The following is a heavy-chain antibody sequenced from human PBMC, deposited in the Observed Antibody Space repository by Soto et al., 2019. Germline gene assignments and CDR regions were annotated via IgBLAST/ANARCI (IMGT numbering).Heavy chain of an antibody. D-gene: IGHD3-3*01. V-gene: IGHV3-7*02. CDR3: ATGFDFFQN. CDR1: GLTFGGYW. Sequence: PGGSLRLSCVASGLTFGGYWMTWVRQAPGKGLEWVATIKQDGSEKYYLDSVKGRFTISRDNPKNSLFLQMNILTADDTAIYFCATGFDFFQNWGQGTLVTVSS. J-gene: IGHJ4*02. CDR2: IKQDGSEK.